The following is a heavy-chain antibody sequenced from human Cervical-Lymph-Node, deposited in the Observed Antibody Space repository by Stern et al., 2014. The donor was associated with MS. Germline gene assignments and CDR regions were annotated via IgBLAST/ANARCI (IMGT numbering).Heavy chain of an antibody. CDR2: ISYDGSNK. Sequence: VQLVESGGGVVQPGRSLRLSCAASGFTFSSYAMHWVRQAPGKGLEWVAVISYDGSNKYYADSVKGRFTISRDNSKNTLYLQMNSLRAEDTAVYYCARSTKIYDSSGLFDYWGQGTLVTVSS. V-gene: IGHV3-30*01. CDR3: ARSTKIYDSSGLFDY. CDR1: GFTFSSYA. J-gene: IGHJ4*02. D-gene: IGHD3-22*01.